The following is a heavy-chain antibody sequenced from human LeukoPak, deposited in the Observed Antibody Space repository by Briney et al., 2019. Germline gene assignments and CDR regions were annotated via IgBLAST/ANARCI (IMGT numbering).Heavy chain of an antibody. V-gene: IGHV1-46*01. CDR1: GYTFTSYY. D-gene: IGHD3-22*01. CDR2: INPSGGST. CDR3: ARSYYYDSSGYQSHFDY. J-gene: IGHJ4*02. Sequence: ASVKVSCKASGYTFTSYYMHWVRQAPGQGLEWMGIINPSGGSTSYAQKFQGRVTMTRDTSTSTVYMELSSLRSEDTAVYYCARSYYYDSSGYQSHFDYWGQGTLVTVSS.